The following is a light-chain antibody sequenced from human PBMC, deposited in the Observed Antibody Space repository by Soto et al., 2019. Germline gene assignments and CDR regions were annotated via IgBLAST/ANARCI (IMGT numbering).Light chain of an antibody. CDR2: DVT. Sequence: QSVLSQPASVCGSPALSIAFSCSGTSSDVGGYNSVSWYQQYPGKAPKLIIHDVTNRPSGVSDRFSGSKSGNTASLTISGLQAEDEADYYCSSWTSSSSYVFGSGTKVTVL. J-gene: IGLJ1*01. CDR3: SSWTSSSSYV. CDR1: SSDVGGYNS. V-gene: IGLV2-14*01.